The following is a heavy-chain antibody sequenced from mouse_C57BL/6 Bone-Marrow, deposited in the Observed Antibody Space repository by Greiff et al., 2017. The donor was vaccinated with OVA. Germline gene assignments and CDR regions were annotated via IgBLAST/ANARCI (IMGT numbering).Heavy chain of an antibody. CDR1: GYTFTSYG. D-gene: IGHD1-1*01. CDR2: IYPRSGNT. Sequence: QVQLQQSGAELARPGASVKLSCKASGYTFTSYGISWVKQRTGQGLEWIGEIYPRSGNTYYNEKFKGKATLTADKSSSTAYMALRSLTSEDSAVYFCARYYGSSLSYWYFDVWGTGTTVTVSS. CDR3: ARYYGSSLSYWYFDV. J-gene: IGHJ1*03. V-gene: IGHV1-81*01.